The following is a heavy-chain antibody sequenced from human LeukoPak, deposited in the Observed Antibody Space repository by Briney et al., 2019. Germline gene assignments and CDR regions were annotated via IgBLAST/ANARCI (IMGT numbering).Heavy chain of an antibody. D-gene: IGHD2-15*01. CDR2: ITYNSGSV. Sequence: ITYNSGSVNYVDSVKGRFTISRDNAKSSLYLQMNSLRPEDTALYYCAKGASSTWYPYFDNWGQGILVTVSS. J-gene: IGHJ4*02. V-gene: IGHV3-9*01. CDR3: AKGASSTWYPYFDN.